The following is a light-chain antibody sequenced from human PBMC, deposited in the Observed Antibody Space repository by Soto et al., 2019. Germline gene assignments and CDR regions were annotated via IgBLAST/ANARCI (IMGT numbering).Light chain of an antibody. CDR3: QHYNSYSEA. CDR1: QTISSW. Sequence: DIQMTQSPSTLSGSVGDRVTITCRASQTISSWLAWYQQKPGKAPKLLIYKASTLKSGVPSRFSGSGSGTEFTLPISSLQPDDFATYYCQHYNSYSEAVGQGAKVDIK. V-gene: IGKV1-5*03. J-gene: IGKJ1*01. CDR2: KAS.